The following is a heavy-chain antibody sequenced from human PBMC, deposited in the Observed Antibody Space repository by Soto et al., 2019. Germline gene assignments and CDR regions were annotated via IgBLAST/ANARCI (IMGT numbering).Heavy chain of an antibody. CDR2: ISGSGGGT. CDR1: GFTFSSYA. Sequence: LRLSCAASGFTFSSYAMSWVRQAPGKGLEWVSSISGSGGGTYYADSVKGRFTFSRDNSKNTLYLQMNSLRAEDTAVYYCAKFGMATTKRSPPYYIDYWGQGALVTVSS. J-gene: IGHJ4*02. D-gene: IGHD1-1*01. CDR3: AKFGMATTKRSPPYYIDY. V-gene: IGHV3-23*01.